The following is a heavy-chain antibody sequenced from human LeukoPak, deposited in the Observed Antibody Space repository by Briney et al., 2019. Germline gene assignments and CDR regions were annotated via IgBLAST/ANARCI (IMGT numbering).Heavy chain of an antibody. D-gene: IGHD6-6*01. CDR3: ASASSSSVGIDY. J-gene: IGHJ4*02. CDR2: IYTSGST. CDR1: GGSISSSSYY. V-gene: IGHV4-61*02. Sequence: SETLSLTCTVSGGSISSSSYYWSWIRQPAGKGLEWIGRIYTSGSTNYNPSLKSRVTMSVDTSKNQFSLKLSSVTAADTAVYYCASASSSSVGIDYWGQGTLVTVSS.